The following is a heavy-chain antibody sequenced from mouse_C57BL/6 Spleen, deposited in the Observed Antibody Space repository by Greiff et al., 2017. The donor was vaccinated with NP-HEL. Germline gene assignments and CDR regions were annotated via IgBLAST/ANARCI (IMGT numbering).Heavy chain of an antibody. CDR3: ARIYYYSNYRGGAMDY. V-gene: IGHV1-64*01. CDR2: IHPNSGST. J-gene: IGHJ4*01. D-gene: IGHD2-5*01. Sequence: QVQLQQPGAELVKPGASVKLSCKASGYTFTSYWMHWVKQRPGQGLEWIGMIHPNSGSTNYNEKFKSKATLTVDKSSSTAYMQLSSLTSEDSAVYYCARIYYYSNYRGGAMDYWGQGTSVTVSS. CDR1: GYTFTSYW.